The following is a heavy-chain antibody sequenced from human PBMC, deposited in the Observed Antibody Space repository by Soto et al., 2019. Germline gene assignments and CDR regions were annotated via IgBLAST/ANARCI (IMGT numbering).Heavy chain of an antibody. Sequence: GWSLRLSCAASGFTFSSYSMNWVRQAPGKGLEWVSTISSRNNDMYYVDSVKGRFTISRDNARNSVYLQMNSLRADDTAVYYCARDVNGGFCGAWGQGTLVTVSS. CDR1: GFTFSSYS. CDR2: ISSRNNDM. D-gene: IGHD2-21*01. J-gene: IGHJ5*02. CDR3: ARDVNGGFCGA. V-gene: IGHV3-21*01.